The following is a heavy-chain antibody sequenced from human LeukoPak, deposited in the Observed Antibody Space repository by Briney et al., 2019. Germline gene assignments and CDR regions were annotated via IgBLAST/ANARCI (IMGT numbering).Heavy chain of an antibody. CDR1: GFTFSSYS. CDR3: ARMQLSGIGNYYYYYMDV. V-gene: IGHV3-21*01. J-gene: IGHJ6*03. D-gene: IGHD1-1*01. CDR2: IGSSGTYI. Sequence: GGSLRLSCAASGFTFSSYSMNWVRQTPGKGLEWVASIGSSGTYIYYSDSMRGRFTISRDNAKTSLYLQMSSLRAEDTAVYYCARMQLSGIGNYYYYYMDVWGQGTTVTVSS.